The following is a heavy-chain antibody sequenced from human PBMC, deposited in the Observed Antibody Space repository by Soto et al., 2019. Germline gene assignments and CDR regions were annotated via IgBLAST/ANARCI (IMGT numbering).Heavy chain of an antibody. J-gene: IGHJ4*02. CDR3: ARPYCSSASCYSPPDY. Sequence: EVQLVESGGGLVQPVESLRLSCAASGLTLSNFWVNWVRQAPGRGLVWVSHISVDGSVTNYADSVKGRFTISRDNAKNTVYLQMNSLRAEDTAVYYCARPYCSSASCYSPPDYWGQGTLVTVSS. CDR1: GLTLSNFW. V-gene: IGHV3-74*01. CDR2: ISVDGSVT. D-gene: IGHD2-2*01.